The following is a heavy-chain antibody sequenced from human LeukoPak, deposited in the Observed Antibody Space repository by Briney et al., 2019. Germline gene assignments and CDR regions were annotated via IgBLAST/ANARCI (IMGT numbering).Heavy chain of an antibody. V-gene: IGHV4-34*01. CDR3: ASSYYDSSGYNY. CDR1: GGSFSGYY. CDR2: INHSGST. Sequence: SSETLSLTCAVYGGSFSGYYWNWIRQPPGKGLEWIGEINHSGSTNYNPSLTSRVTISVDTSKNQFSLKLSSVTAADTAVYYCASSYYDSSGYNYWGQGTLVTVSS. D-gene: IGHD3-22*01. J-gene: IGHJ4*02.